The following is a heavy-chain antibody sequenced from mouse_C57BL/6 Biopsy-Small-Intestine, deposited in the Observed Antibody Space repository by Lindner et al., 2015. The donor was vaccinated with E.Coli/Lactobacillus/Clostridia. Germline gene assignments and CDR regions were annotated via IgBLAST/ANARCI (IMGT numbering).Heavy chain of an antibody. J-gene: IGHJ2*01. V-gene: IGHV5-17*01. D-gene: IGHD4-1*01. CDR2: ISSDSSTI. Sequence: EVQLQESGGGLVRPGGSLKLSCTASGFTFSDYGIYWVRQAPEKGLEWVAYISSDSSTIYYADTVKGRFTISRDNAKNTLFLQMTSLRSEDTAMYYCARPLGRVYFDYWGQGTTLTVSS. CDR3: ARPLGRVYFDY. CDR1: GFTFSDYG.